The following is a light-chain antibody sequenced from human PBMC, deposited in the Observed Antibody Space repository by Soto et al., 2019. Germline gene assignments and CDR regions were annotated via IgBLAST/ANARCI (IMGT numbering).Light chain of an antibody. V-gene: IGKV3-15*01. CDR3: QHYNNWPPYT. CDR2: DAS. Sequence: EIGMTQSPATLSLSPGERATLSCRASQSVNSDLAWYQQNPGQAPRLLIYDASTRAAGVPARFTGSGSETEFTLTISSLQSEDYAVYYCQHYNNWPPYTFGQGTKVDIK. J-gene: IGKJ2*01. CDR1: QSVNSD.